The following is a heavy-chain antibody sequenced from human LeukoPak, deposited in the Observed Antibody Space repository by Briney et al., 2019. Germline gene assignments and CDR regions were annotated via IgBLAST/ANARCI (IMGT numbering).Heavy chain of an antibody. CDR1: GFTFSSYA. Sequence: GGSLRLSCAASGFTFSSYAMSWVRQAPGKGLEWVSAISGSGGSTYYADSVKGRFTISRDNSKNTLYLQMNSLRAVDTAVYYCAKDRNWENYFDYWGQGTLVTVSS. V-gene: IGHV3-23*01. CDR2: ISGSGGST. J-gene: IGHJ4*02. CDR3: AKDRNWENYFDY. D-gene: IGHD7-27*01.